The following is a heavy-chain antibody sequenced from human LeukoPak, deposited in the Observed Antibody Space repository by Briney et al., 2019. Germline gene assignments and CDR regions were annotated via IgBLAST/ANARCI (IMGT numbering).Heavy chain of an antibody. J-gene: IGHJ3*02. D-gene: IGHD3-10*01. V-gene: IGHV1-24*01. CDR2: FDPEDGET. CDR3: ATDQSFVRTMVRGVILPDAFDI. CDR1: GYTLTELS. Sequence: ASVKVSCKVSGYTLTELSMHWVRQAPGKGLGRMGGFDPEDGETIYAQKFQGRVTMTEDTSTDTAYMELSSLRSEDTAVYYCATDQSFVRTMVRGVILPDAFDIWGQGTMVTVSS.